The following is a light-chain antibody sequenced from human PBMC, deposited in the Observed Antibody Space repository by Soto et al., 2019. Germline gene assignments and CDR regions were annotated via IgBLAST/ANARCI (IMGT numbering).Light chain of an antibody. Sequence: DIQMTQSPSSLSASVGDRVTITCRASQSISSYLNWYQQKPVKAPKLLISAASSLQSGVPSRFSGSGSGTDFTLTISSLQPEDFETYYCQQSYSTLPFTFGPGTKVDIK. V-gene: IGKV1-39*01. CDR1: QSISSY. J-gene: IGKJ3*01. CDR3: QQSYSTLPFT. CDR2: AAS.